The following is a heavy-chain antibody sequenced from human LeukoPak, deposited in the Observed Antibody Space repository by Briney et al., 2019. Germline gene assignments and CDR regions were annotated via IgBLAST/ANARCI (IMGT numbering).Heavy chain of an antibody. V-gene: IGHV3-30*18. CDR1: GFTFSSYE. J-gene: IGHJ4*02. Sequence: PGGSLRLSCAASGFTFSSYEMNWVRQAPGKGLEWVAVISYDGSSKYYADSVKGRFTMSRDNSKNTLYLHMNSLRAEDTALYFCAKDGSSSWYYFDYWGQGTLVTVSS. CDR3: AKDGSSSWYYFDY. D-gene: IGHD6-13*01. CDR2: ISYDGSSK.